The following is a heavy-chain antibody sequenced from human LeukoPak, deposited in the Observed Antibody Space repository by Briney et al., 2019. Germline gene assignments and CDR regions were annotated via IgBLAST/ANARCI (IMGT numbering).Heavy chain of an antibody. CDR3: ARGPGMGALGAFDI. J-gene: IGHJ3*02. CDR2: ISGSGRST. D-gene: IGHD1-26*01. V-gene: IGHV3-23*01. CDR1: GFTFSSYA. Sequence: PGGSLRLSCAASGFTFSSYAMSWVRQAPGRGLEWVSTISGSGRSTYYADSVKGRFTISRDNSNNTLHLQMNSLRAEDTAVYYCARGPGMGALGAFDIWSEGTMVTVSS.